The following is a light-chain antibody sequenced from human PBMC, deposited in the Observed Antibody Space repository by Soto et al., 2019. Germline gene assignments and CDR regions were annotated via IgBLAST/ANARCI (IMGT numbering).Light chain of an antibody. CDR2: EVT. Sequence: QSALTQPPSASGSPGQSVTISCTGTSSDIGDYNHVSWYQQHPGKAPKLLIYEVTKRPSGVPDRFSGSKSGNTASLTVSGLQAEDEADYYCSSFAGFNNFYVFGTGTKLTVL. CDR1: SSDIGDYNH. V-gene: IGLV2-8*01. J-gene: IGLJ1*01. CDR3: SSFAGFNNFYV.